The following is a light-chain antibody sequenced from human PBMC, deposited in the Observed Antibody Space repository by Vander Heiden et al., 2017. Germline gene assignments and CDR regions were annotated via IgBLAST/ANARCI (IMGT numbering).Light chain of an antibody. CDR1: SSNVGVYNY. CDR3: CSFAGSWV. V-gene: IGLV2-11*01. CDR2: DVS. Sequence: QSALTQPRAVSRSPGRSGTISCTGTSSNVGVYNYVSWYQQYPGTAPKLMIYDVSKRPSGVPDRFSASKSGYTASLTISGLQAEDEADYYCCSFAGSWVFGGGTKLTVL. J-gene: IGLJ3*02.